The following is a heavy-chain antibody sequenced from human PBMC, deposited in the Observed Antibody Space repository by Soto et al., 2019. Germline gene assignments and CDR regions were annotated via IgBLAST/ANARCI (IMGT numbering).Heavy chain of an antibody. CDR1: GGSISSGGYS. Sequence: PSETLSLTCAVSGGSISSGGYSWSWIRQPPGKGLQWIGSIDYSGYTYYNPSLKSRVTILVDTSKNHFSLKVNSVTAADAGGYYCARLSPAGSLYYYGMDVWGQGTTVTVSS. CDR2: IDYSGYT. J-gene: IGHJ6*02. D-gene: IGHD6-19*01. CDR3: ARLSPAGSLYYYGMDV. V-gene: IGHV4-30-2*03.